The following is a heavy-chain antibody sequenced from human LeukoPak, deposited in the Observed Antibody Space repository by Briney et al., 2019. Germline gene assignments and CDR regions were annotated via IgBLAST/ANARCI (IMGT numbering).Heavy chain of an antibody. V-gene: IGHV3-66*01. Sequence: PGGSLRLSCVASGFTVSSNYMSWVRQAPGKGLEWVSVIYSGGSTYYADSVKGRFTISRDNSKNTLYLQMNSLRAEDTAVYYCARDFYGSGSYLAYMDVWGKGTTVTVSS. CDR1: GFTVSSNY. CDR3: ARDFYGSGSYLAYMDV. J-gene: IGHJ6*03. D-gene: IGHD3-10*01. CDR2: IYSGGST.